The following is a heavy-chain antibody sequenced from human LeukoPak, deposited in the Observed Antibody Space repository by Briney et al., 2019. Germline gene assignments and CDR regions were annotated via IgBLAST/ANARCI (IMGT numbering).Heavy chain of an antibody. CDR1: GFTFSSYS. CDR3: ARDHTVVTLYCYYGMDV. D-gene: IGHD2-15*01. Sequence: GGSLRLSCAASGFTFSSYSMTWVRQAPGKGLEWVSSISSSSSYIYYADSVKGRFTISRDNAKNSLYLQMNSLRAEDTAVYYCARDHTVVTLYCYYGMDVWGQGTTVTVSS. CDR2: ISSSSSYI. J-gene: IGHJ6*02. V-gene: IGHV3-21*01.